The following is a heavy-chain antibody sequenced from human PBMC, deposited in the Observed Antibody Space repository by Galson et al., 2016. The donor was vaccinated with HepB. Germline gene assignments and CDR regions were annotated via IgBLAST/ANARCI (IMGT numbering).Heavy chain of an antibody. CDR2: SSGNGGST. CDR3: ARDDYSGGRGSPDY. V-gene: IGHV3-23*01. CDR1: GFTLRSYA. D-gene: IGHD4/OR15-4a*01. J-gene: IGHJ4*02. Sequence: SLRLSCAASGFTLRSYAMSWVRQAPGKGLEWVSVSSGNGGSTYYADSVKGRFTISRDNSKNILYLQMDSLRTEDTALYYCARDDYSGGRGSPDYWGQGTLVTVS.